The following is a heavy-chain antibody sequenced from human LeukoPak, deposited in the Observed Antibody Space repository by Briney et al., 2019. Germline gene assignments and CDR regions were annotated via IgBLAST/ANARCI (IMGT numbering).Heavy chain of an antibody. Sequence: GGSLRLSCAASGFTFSSYAMSWVRQAPGKGLGWVSAISGSGGSTYYADSVKGRFTISRDNSKNTLYLQMNSLRAEDTAVYYCAKGLEKYSSGWYVGYWGQGTLVTVSS. J-gene: IGHJ4*02. CDR1: GFTFSSYA. D-gene: IGHD6-19*01. CDR2: ISGSGGST. CDR3: AKGLEKYSSGWYVGY. V-gene: IGHV3-23*01.